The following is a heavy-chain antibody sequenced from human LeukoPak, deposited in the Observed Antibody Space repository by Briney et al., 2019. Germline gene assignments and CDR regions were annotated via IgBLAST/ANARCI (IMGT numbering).Heavy chain of an antibody. J-gene: IGHJ5*02. CDR2: INYRGSA. CDR1: GGSISSVDYY. CDR3: ARGAYYDFWSGYFFQQNWFDP. V-gene: IGHV4-31*03. D-gene: IGHD3-3*01. Sequence: SQTLSLTCTVSGGSISSVDYYWSWIRQYPGKGLEWIGYINYRGSAYYNPSLKSRVTISVDTSKNQFSLKLSSVTAADTAVYYCARGAYYDFWSGYFFQQNWFDPWGQGTLVTVSS.